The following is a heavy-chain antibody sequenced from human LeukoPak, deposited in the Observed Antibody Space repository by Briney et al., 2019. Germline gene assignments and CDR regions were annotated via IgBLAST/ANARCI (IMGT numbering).Heavy chain of an antibody. J-gene: IGHJ4*02. CDR1: GGSISSYY. Sequence: SETLSLTCTVSGGSISSYYWSWIRQPPGKGLEWIGYIYYSGSTNYNPSLKSRVTISADTSKNQFSLKLSSVTAADTAVYYCARARFGVVNYFDYWGQGTLVTVSS. CDR2: IYYSGST. D-gene: IGHD3-3*01. CDR3: ARARFGVVNYFDY. V-gene: IGHV4-59*12.